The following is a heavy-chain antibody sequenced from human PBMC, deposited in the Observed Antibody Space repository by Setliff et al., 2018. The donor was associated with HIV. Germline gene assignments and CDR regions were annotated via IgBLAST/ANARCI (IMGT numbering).Heavy chain of an antibody. CDR1: GFTFSNYA. J-gene: IGHJ4*02. Sequence: GGSLRLSCAASGFTFSNYAMSWVRQAPGKGLEWVSGISGSGATTYYADSVKGRFTISRDNAKNSLYLQMNSLRAEDTDVYYCTTGPRYSYGRFDYWGQGTLVTVSS. CDR2: ISGSGATT. D-gene: IGHD5-18*01. V-gene: IGHV3-23*01. CDR3: TTGPRYSYGRFDY.